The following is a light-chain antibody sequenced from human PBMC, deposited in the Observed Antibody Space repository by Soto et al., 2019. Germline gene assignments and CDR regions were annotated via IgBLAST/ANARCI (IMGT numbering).Light chain of an antibody. V-gene: IGKV3-20*01. Sequence: EIVLTQSPGTLSLSPGERATLSCRASQSVSSSYLAWYQQTPGQAPRLLIYGASSRATGIPDRFSGSGSGTDFTLTINRLELEDFAVYYCHQYGSSTYTFGQGTKLEI. CDR3: HQYGSSTYT. J-gene: IGKJ2*01. CDR1: QSVSSSY. CDR2: GAS.